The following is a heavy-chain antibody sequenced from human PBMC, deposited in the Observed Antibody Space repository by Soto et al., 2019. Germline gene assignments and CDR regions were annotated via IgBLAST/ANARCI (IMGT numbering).Heavy chain of an antibody. V-gene: IGHV4-59*08. D-gene: IGHD5-12*01. Sequence: SETLSLTCTVSGGSISSYYWSWIRQPPGKGLEWIGYIYYSGSTNYNPSLKSRVTISVDTSKNQFSLKLSSVTAADTAVYYCARHVRWGGLRWGLFDYWGQGTLVTVSS. CDR1: GGSISSYY. CDR3: ARHVRWGGLRWGLFDY. J-gene: IGHJ4*02. CDR2: IYYSGST.